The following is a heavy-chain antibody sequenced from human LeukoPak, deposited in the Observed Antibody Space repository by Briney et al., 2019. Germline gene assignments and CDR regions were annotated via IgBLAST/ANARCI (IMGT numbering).Heavy chain of an antibody. CDR2: IYSGGST. CDR3: ARGLAVAGTGFDY. Sequence: GGSLRLSCAASGFTVSSNYMSWVRQAPGKGLEWVSIIYSGGSTYYADSVKGRFTISRDNSKKTLYLPMNSLRAEDTAVYYCARGLAVAGTGFDYWGQGTLVTVSS. J-gene: IGHJ4*02. V-gene: IGHV3-66*01. D-gene: IGHD6-19*01. CDR1: GFTVSSNY.